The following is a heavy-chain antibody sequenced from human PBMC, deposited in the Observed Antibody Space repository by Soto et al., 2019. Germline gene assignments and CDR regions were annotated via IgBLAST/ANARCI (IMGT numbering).Heavy chain of an antibody. J-gene: IGHJ4*02. CDR1: GFTFSSYA. D-gene: IGHD3-3*01. CDR2: ISGSGGST. V-gene: IGHV3-23*01. Sequence: GGSLRLSCAASGFTFSSYAMHWVRQAPGKGLEWVSAISGSGGSTYYADSVKGRFTISRDNSKNTLYLQMNSLRAEDTAVYYCAKDHFKRERITIFGVVINYWGQGTLVTVS. CDR3: AKDHFKRERITIFGVVINY.